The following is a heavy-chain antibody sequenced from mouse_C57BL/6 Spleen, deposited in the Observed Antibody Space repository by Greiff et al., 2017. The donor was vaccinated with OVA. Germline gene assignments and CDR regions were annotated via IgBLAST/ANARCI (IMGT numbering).Heavy chain of an antibody. V-gene: IGHV1-61*01. D-gene: IGHD1-1*01. J-gene: IGHJ2*01. CDR2: IYPSDSET. CDR3: ARGDYYGSSHRYYLDY. Sequence: QVQLQQPGAELVRPGSSVKLSCKASGYTFTSYWMDWVKQRPGQGLEWIGNIYPSDSETHYNQKFKDKATLTVDKSSSTAYMQLSSLTSEDSAVYCCARGDYYGSSHRYYLDYWGQGTTLTVSS. CDR1: GYTFTSYW.